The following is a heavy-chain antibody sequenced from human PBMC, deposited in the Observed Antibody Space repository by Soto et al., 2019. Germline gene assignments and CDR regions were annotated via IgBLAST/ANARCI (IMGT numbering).Heavy chain of an antibody. CDR1: GYNISSYD. J-gene: IGHJ3*02. D-gene: IGHD2-15*01. CDR2: MDPNRGHS. CDR3: TRENIENSDGLYDAFDI. V-gene: IGHV1-8*01. Sequence: ASVKVSCKASGYNISSYDIIWVRQAAGQGLEWMGWMDPNRGHSDSVQNFRGRVTMTTNISASTAYMELSGLRSDGTGVYYCTRENIENSDGLYDAFDIWGQGTTVTVSS.